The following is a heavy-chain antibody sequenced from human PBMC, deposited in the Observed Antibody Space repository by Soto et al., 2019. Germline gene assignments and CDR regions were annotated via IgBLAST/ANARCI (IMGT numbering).Heavy chain of an antibody. CDR1: GGSFSGYY. D-gene: IGHD3-9*01. J-gene: IGHJ4*02. CDR3: AILTGSDFDY. V-gene: IGHV4-34*01. CDR2: INHSGST. Sequence: ETLSLTCAVYGGSFSGYYWSWIRQPPGKGLEWIGEINHSGSTNYNPSLKSRVTISVDTSKNQFSLKLSSVTAADTAVYYCAILTGSDFDYWGQGTLVTVSS.